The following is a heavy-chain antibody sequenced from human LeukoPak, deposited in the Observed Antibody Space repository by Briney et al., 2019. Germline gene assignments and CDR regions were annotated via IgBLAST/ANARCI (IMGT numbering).Heavy chain of an antibody. J-gene: IGHJ4*02. CDR3: ARESEEYCSSTSCRAFDY. D-gene: IGHD2-2*01. Sequence: ASVKVSCKASGYTFTGYYMHWVRQAPGQGLEWMGRIIPILGIANYAQKFQGRVTITADKSTSTAYMELSSLRSEDTAVYYCARESEEYCSSTSCRAFDYWGQGTLVTVSS. CDR1: GYTFTGYY. CDR2: IIPILGIA. V-gene: IGHV1-69*04.